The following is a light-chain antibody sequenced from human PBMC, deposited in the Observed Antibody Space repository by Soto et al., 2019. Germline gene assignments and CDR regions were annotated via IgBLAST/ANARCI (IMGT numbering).Light chain of an antibody. V-gene: IGLV1-40*01. Sequence: QSVLTQPPSVTGAPGQRVTISCTGGSSNIGAPYDVHWYQQLPGTAPKLLIYGNSDRPSGVPDRFSGSKSGTSASLTITGLQAEDEADYYCQSYDSGLSGSVFGGGTRLTVL. CDR2: GNS. CDR1: SSNIGAPYD. CDR3: QSYDSGLSGSV. J-gene: IGLJ2*01.